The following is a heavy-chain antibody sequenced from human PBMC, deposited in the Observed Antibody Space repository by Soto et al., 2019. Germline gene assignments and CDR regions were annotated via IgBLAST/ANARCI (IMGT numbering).Heavy chain of an antibody. V-gene: IGHV3-48*02. CDR3: ARDPSQIVGGYSGYDSPNFDY. D-gene: IGHD5-12*01. CDR1: GFTFSSYS. Sequence: PGGSLRLSCAASGFTFSSYSMNWVRQAPGKGLEWVSYISSSSSTIYYADSVKGRFTISRDNAKNSLYLQMNSLRDEDTAVYYCARDPSQIVGGYSGYDSPNFDYWGQGTLVTVSS. CDR2: ISSSSSTI. J-gene: IGHJ4*02.